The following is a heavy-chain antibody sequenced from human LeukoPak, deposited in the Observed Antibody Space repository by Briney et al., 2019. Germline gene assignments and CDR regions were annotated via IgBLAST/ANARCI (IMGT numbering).Heavy chain of an antibody. CDR3: ARVLGYCSSTSCYPYNWFDP. V-gene: IGHV4-59*01. J-gene: IGHJ5*02. D-gene: IGHD2-2*01. Sequence: PSETLTLSCAASGGTISSYYMSWIRQAPGKGLEWIGVIYYGGSTNYNPSLKSRVTISVDTSKNQFSLKLSSVTAADTAVYYCARVLGYCSSTSCYPYNWFDPWGQGTLVTVSS. CDR2: IYYGGST. CDR1: GGTISSYY.